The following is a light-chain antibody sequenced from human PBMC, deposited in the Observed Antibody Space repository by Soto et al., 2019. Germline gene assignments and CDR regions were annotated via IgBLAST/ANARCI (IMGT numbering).Light chain of an antibody. CDR2: GAS. CDR3: QQYGSSPET. Sequence: EIVFTQSPATLSLSPGERSTLSFRASQSVSSNLAWYQQKPGQAPRLLIYGASTRATGIPARYSGSGSGTDFTLTISRLEPEDFAVYYCQQYGSSPETFGQGTKVDVK. J-gene: IGKJ1*01. V-gene: IGKV3-20*01. CDR1: QSVSSN.